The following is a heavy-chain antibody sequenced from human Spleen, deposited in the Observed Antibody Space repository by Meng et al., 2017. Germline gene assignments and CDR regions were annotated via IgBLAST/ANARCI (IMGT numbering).Heavy chain of an antibody. CDR3: ARGPTTMAHDFDY. CDR1: GGSFSGYY. D-gene: IGHD4-11*01. J-gene: IGHJ4*02. Sequence: QVQLPQWGAGLLKPSETLPPPCAWYGGSFSGYYWSWIRQPPGKGLEWIGEINHSGSTNYNPSLKSRVTISVDTSKNQFSLKLSPVTAADSAVYYCARGPTTMAHDFDYWGQGTLVTVSS. CDR2: INHSGST. V-gene: IGHV4-34*01.